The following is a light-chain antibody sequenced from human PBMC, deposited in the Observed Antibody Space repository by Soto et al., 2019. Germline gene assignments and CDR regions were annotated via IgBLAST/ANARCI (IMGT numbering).Light chain of an antibody. V-gene: IGKV3-20*01. J-gene: IGKJ5*01. CDR3: QQYGSSPQT. CDR1: QSVSSSY. Sequence: EIVLTQSPGTLSLSPGERATLSCRASQSVSSSYLAWYQQKPGQAPRLLTYGASSRATGIPDRFSGSGSGTDFTLTISSLEPEDFAVYYCQQYGSSPQTFGQGTRLEIK. CDR2: GAS.